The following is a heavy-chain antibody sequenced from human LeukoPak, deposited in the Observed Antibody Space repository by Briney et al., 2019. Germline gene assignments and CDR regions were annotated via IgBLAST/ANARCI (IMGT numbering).Heavy chain of an antibody. CDR3: SRGQQYSYGPEFDY. Sequence: GGSLRLSCTASGFTFRDYNMNWVRQAPGKGLEWLGYIRSRTHDGTAGYAASVEGRFSISRDDSENIAYLQMTSQKSEDTAVYYCSRGQQYSYGPEFDYWGQGVLVTVSA. D-gene: IGHD3-10*01. V-gene: IGHV3-49*04. CDR2: IRSRTHDGTA. J-gene: IGHJ4*02. CDR1: GFTFRDYN.